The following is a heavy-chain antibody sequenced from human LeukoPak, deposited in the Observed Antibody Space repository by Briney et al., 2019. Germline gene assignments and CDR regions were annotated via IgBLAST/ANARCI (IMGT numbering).Heavy chain of an antibody. CDR3: XXXDDWGRYKH. D-gene: IGHD3-16*01. J-gene: IGHJ1*01. Sequence: SGXTXXXHGMNWVRQAPGKGLXWVSGISPSGDITYYTDSVKGRFTISRXXSKNTQSLQMNSLRAEDTAVYYXXXXDDWGRYKHWGQGTLVTVSS. CDR2: ISPSGDIT. CDR1: GXTXXXHG. V-gene: IGHV3-23*01.